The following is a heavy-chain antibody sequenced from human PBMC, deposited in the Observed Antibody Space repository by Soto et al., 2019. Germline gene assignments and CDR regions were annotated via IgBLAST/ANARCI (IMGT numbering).Heavy chain of an antibody. J-gene: IGHJ1*01. V-gene: IGHV1-69*02. D-gene: IGHD3-22*01. CDR3: ARGFSGSGYQH. CDR1: GGTFSSYT. CDR2: IIPILGIA. Sequence: QVQLVQSGAEVKKPGSSVKVSCKASGGTFSSYTISWVRQAPGQGLEWMGRIIPILGIANYAQKFQGRVTITADKPTSTAYMELSSLRSEDTAVYYCARGFSGSGYQHWGQGTLVTVSS.